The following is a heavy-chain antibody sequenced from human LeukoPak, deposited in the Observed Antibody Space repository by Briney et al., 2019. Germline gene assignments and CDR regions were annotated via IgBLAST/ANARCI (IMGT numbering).Heavy chain of an antibody. CDR3: ARDRALNRLIFHY. CDR2: ISSSSYI. CDR1: GFTFSNYN. V-gene: IGHV3-21*01. Sequence: GGSLRLSCAASGFTFSNYNMNWVRQAPGKGLEWVSSISSSSYIYYADSVKGRFTISRDNAKNSLYLQMNSLRAEDTAVYYCARDRALNRLIFHYWGQGTLVTVSS. J-gene: IGHJ4*02. D-gene: IGHD2/OR15-2a*01.